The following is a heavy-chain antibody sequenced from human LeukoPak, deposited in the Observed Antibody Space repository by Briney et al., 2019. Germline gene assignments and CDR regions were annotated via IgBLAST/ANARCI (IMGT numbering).Heavy chain of an antibody. Sequence: ASVKVSCKASGYTFTSYGISWVRQAPGQGLEWMGWINPNSGGTNYAQKFQGRVTMTRDTSISTAYMELSRLRSDDTAVYYCARFDYGGNCDWGQGTLVTVSS. CDR2: INPNSGGT. J-gene: IGHJ4*02. V-gene: IGHV1-2*02. CDR1: GYTFTSYG. CDR3: ARFDYGGNCD. D-gene: IGHD4-23*01.